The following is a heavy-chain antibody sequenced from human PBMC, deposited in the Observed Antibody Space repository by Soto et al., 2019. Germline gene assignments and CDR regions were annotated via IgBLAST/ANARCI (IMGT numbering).Heavy chain of an antibody. J-gene: IGHJ4*02. D-gene: IGHD3-16*01. Sequence: SETLSLTCAVYGGSFSGYYWSWIRQPPGKGLEWIGEINHSGSTNYNPSLKRRVTISVDTSKNQFSLKLSSVTAADTAVYYCARLGFYRKVFDSWGQGTLVTVSS. V-gene: IGHV4-34*01. CDR3: ARLGFYRKVFDS. CDR2: INHSGST. CDR1: GGSFSGYY.